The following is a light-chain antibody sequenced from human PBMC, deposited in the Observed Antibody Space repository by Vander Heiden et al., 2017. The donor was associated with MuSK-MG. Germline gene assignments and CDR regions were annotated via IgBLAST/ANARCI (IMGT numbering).Light chain of an antibody. CDR3: QQDNNWPRT. CDR1: QSVVNN. CDR2: GSS. J-gene: IGKJ1*01. V-gene: IGKV3-15*01. Sequence: IVMTQSPATLSVSPGDGATLSCRASQSVVNNLAWYQQTPGQAPRLLIYGSSTRAAGIPGRFSGSGSGTEFTLTISSLQSEDLAVYYCQQDNNWPRTFGQGTKVXIK.